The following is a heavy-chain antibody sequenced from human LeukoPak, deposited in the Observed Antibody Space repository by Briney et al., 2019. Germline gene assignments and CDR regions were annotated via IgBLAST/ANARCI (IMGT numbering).Heavy chain of an antibody. CDR1: GFRFSDYY. CDR3: SRGDPDGTTDLDF. Sequence: GGSLRLSCAASGFRFSDYYMDWVRQAPGKGLECVARIRKEVNGYTTEYAASVKGRFTISRDDSTETLFLQMNSLRTEDTAVYYCSRGDPDGTTDLDFWGQGTLVTVSS. CDR2: IRKEVNGYTT. V-gene: IGHV3-72*01. J-gene: IGHJ4*02. D-gene: IGHD1-1*01.